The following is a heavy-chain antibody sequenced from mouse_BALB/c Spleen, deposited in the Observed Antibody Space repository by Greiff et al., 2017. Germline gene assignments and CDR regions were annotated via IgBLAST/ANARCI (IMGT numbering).Heavy chain of an antibody. CDR1: GYSITSGYY. CDR2: ISYDGSN. V-gene: IGHV3-6*02. J-gene: IGHJ2*01. Sequence: EVKLQESGPGLVKPSQSLSLTCSVTGYSITSGYYWNWIRQFPGNKLEWMGYISYDGSNNYNPSLKNRISITRDTSKNQFFLKLNSVTTEDTATYYCAREGGIYYGYDDYFDYWGQGTTLTVSS. D-gene: IGHD2-2*01. CDR3: AREGGIYYGYDDYFDY.